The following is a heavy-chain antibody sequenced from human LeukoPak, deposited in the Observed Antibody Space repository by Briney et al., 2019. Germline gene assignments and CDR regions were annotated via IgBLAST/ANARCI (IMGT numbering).Heavy chain of an antibody. V-gene: IGHV4-34*01. J-gene: IGHJ6*02. D-gene: IGHD5-18*01. CDR1: GGSFSGYY. CDR3: AREDDTAMAPYYYYGMDV. CDR2: INHSGST. Sequence: PSETLSLTCAVYGGSFSGYYWSWIRQPPGKGLEWLGEINHSGSTNYNPSLKSRVTISGDTSKNQFSLKLSSVTAADTAVYYCAREDDTAMAPYYYYGMDVWGQGTTVTVSS.